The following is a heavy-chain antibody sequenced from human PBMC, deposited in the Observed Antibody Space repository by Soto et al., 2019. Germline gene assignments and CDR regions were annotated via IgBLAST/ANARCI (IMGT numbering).Heavy chain of an antibody. CDR3: ARGYRLSRRGFDP. CDR1: GGTFGGYY. CDR2: INHSGST. V-gene: IGHV4-34*01. Sequence: FAPLSLTCTVYGGTFGGYYWSWIRKPPGKGLEWIGEINHSGSTNYNPSLKSRVTISVDTSKNQFSLKLSSVTAADTAVYYCARGYRLSRRGFDPWGQGTLVTVSS. D-gene: IGHD1-26*01. J-gene: IGHJ5*02.